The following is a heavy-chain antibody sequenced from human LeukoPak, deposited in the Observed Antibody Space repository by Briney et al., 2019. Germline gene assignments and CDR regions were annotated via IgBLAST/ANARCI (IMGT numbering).Heavy chain of an antibody. D-gene: IGHD3-10*01. V-gene: IGHV4-59*01. CDR3: ARAVGGDGSGSL. J-gene: IGHJ4*02. CDR2: IYYRVTS. CDR1: GDSIGTYY. Sequence: SETLSLTCTVSGDSIGTYYWSWIRQPPGKGLEWIGYIYYRVTSDYNPSLKSRVTMSVDMSTRQISLKLSSVTAADTAVYYCARAVGGDGSGSLWGPGTLVTVSS.